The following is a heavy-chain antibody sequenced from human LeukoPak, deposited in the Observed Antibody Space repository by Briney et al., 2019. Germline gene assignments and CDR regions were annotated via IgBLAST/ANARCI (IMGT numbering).Heavy chain of an antibody. D-gene: IGHD5-18*01. J-gene: IGHJ4*02. Sequence: GESLRLSCAASGFAFSSYAMSWVRQAPGKGLEWVSFISSSSSYIYYVDSVKGRFTISRDNAKNSLYLQMNSLRAEDTAVYYCARAPGYRGFLDYWGQGNLVTVSS. CDR2: ISSSSSYI. CDR1: GFAFSSYA. V-gene: IGHV3-21*01. CDR3: ARAPGYRGFLDY.